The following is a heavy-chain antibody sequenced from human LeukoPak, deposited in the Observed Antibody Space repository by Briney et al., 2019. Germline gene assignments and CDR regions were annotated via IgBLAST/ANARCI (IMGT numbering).Heavy chain of an antibody. CDR1: GFTFSSYA. J-gene: IGHJ4*02. D-gene: IGHD3-10*01. V-gene: IGHV3-30*04. CDR3: AKDLHYGSGSYQPLYFDY. Sequence: PGGSLRLSCAASGFTFSSYAMHWVRQAPGKGLEGVAVISYDGSNKYYADSVKGPFTISRDNSKNTLYLQMNSLRAEDTAVYYCAKDLHYGSGSYQPLYFDYWGQGTLVTVSS. CDR2: ISYDGSNK.